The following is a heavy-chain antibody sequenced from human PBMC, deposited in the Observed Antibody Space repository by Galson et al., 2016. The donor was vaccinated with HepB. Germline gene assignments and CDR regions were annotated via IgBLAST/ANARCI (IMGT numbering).Heavy chain of an antibody. CDR2: VYSGDSDA. V-gene: IGHV5-51*01. Sequence: QSGAEVKKPGESLKISCKGSEYSFTGYWIGWVRLMPGKGLEWMGIVYSGDSDARYSPSFQGQVTISADKSINTAYLQWSSLKASDTAIYYCARLVRGDAFDIWGQGTLVIVSS. CDR3: ARLVRGDAFDI. CDR1: EYSFTGYW. D-gene: IGHD3-10*01. J-gene: IGHJ3*02.